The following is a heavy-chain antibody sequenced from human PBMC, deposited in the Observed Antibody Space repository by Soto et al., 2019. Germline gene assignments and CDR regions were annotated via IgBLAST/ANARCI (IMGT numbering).Heavy chain of an antibody. Sequence: ASVKVSCKVSGYTHTELSMHWVRQAPGKGLEWMGGFDPEDGETIYAQKFQGRVTMTEDTSTDTAYMELSSLRSEDTAVYYCATDSYIWGSYRYILDYWGQGTLVTVSS. D-gene: IGHD3-16*02. V-gene: IGHV1-24*01. J-gene: IGHJ4*02. CDR2: FDPEDGET. CDR1: GYTHTELS. CDR3: ATDSYIWGSYRYILDY.